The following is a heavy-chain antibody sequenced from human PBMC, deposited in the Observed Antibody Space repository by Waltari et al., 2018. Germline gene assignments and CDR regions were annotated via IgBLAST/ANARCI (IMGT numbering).Heavy chain of an antibody. CDR3: ARGGDYGGNPFDY. D-gene: IGHD4-17*01. CDR2: INPDNGNT. J-gene: IGHJ4*02. CDR1: GYTFPSYM. V-gene: IGHV1-3*01. Sequence: QVHLAQPGAEVKKPGASVKVSCKASGYTFPSYMMHWVRQAPGQGLEWMGWINPDNGNTKYSQTFQGRVTITRDTSASTAYMELSSLRSEDTAVYYCARGGDYGGNPFDYWGQGTLVTVSS.